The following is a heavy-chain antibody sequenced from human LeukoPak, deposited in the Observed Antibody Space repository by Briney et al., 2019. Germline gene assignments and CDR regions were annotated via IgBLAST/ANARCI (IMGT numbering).Heavy chain of an antibody. CDR3: TRRGRNNWGEGNDY. J-gene: IGHJ4*02. D-gene: IGHD1-1*01. Sequence: SETLSLTCTVSGGSISSYYWSWIWQPPGKGLEWIGYINDSGSTNSNPSLKSRVTMSVDTSKNQFSLKLSSVTAADTAVYCCTRRGRNNWGEGNDYWGQGTLVTVSS. CDR2: INDSGST. V-gene: IGHV4-59*08. CDR1: GGSISSYY.